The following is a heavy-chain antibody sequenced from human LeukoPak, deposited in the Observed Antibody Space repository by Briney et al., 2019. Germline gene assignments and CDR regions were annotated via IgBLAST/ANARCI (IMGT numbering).Heavy chain of an antibody. CDR3: ARFTMVRGVIPFDY. Sequence: SETLSLTCTVSGGSISSGDYYWSWIRQPPGKGLEWIGYIYYSGSTYYNPSLKSRVTVSVDTPKNQFSLKLSSVTAADTAVSYCARFTMVRGVIPFDYWGQGTLVTVSS. D-gene: IGHD3-10*01. V-gene: IGHV4-30-4*08. J-gene: IGHJ4*02. CDR1: GGSISSGDYY. CDR2: IYYSGST.